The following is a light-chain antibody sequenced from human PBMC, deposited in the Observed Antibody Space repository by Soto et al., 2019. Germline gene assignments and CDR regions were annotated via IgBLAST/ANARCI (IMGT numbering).Light chain of an antibody. CDR3: QQLDSYPIT. J-gene: IGKJ5*01. CDR2: AAS. V-gene: IGKV1-9*01. CDR1: QGISKF. Sequence: FTQAPFFLVASVGGRVNFTFPGSQGISKFLGWYQQKPGKAPKLLIYAASTLESGVPSRFSGSGSGTEFTLTISSLQPEDFATYYCQQLDSYPITFGQGTRLEIK.